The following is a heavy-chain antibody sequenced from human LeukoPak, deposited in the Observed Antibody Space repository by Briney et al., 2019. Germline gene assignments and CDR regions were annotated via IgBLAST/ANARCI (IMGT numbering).Heavy chain of an antibody. CDR3: AKDEEAYSSGWYFGMDV. Sequence: SGGSLRLSCAASGFTFSSYAMSWVRQAPGKGLERVSAISGSGGSTYYADSVKGRFTISRDNSKSTLYLQMNSLRAEDTAVYYCAKDEEAYSSGWYFGMDVWGQGTTVTVSS. D-gene: IGHD6-19*01. CDR1: GFTFSSYA. J-gene: IGHJ6*02. V-gene: IGHV3-23*01. CDR2: ISGSGGST.